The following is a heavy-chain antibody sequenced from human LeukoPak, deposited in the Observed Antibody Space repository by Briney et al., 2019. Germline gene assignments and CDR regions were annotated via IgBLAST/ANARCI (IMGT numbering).Heavy chain of an antibody. CDR1: SGSISSSSYY. CDR2: ISYSGST. J-gene: IGHJ6*02. CDR3: ARANSDVLTGYKRYYYYGLDV. Sequence: PSETLSLTCTVSSGSISSSSYYWGWIRQPPGKGLEWIGSISYSGSTYYNPSLKSRVTISVDTSKNQFSLKLSSVAAADTAVYYCARANSDVLTGYKRYYYYGLDVWGQGTTVTVSS. D-gene: IGHD3-9*01. V-gene: IGHV4-39*01.